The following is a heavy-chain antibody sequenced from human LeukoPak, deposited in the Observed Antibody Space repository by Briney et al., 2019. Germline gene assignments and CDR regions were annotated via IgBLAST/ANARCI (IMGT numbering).Heavy chain of an antibody. V-gene: IGHV1-18*01. CDR2: ISAYKGNT. Sequence: ASVKVSCKASGYTFTSYGISWVRQAPGQGLEWMGWISAYKGNTNYAQKLQGRVTMTTDTSTSTAYMELRSLRSDDTAVYYCARDRRLSHSAGHYSGYSFNYWGQGTLVTVSS. D-gene: IGHD5-12*01. CDR1: GYTFTSYG. J-gene: IGHJ4*02. CDR3: ARDRRLSHSAGHYSGYSFNY.